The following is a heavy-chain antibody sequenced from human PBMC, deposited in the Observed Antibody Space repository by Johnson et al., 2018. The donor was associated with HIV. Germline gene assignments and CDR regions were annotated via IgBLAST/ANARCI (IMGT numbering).Heavy chain of an antibody. CDR1: GFTVSSNY. D-gene: IGHD1-7*01. CDR3: ARARDWNYGDI. CDR2: IYSGGST. Sequence: VQLVESGGGLVQPGGSLILSCAASGFTVSSNYMSWVRQAPGKGLEWVSVIYSGGSTYYADSVKGRFTISRDNSKNTLYLQMNSLRAEDTAVYYCARARDWNYGDIWGQGTMVTVSS. J-gene: IGHJ3*02. V-gene: IGHV3-66*02.